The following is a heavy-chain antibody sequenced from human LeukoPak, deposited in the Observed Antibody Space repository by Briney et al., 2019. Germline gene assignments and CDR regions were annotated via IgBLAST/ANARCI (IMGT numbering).Heavy chain of an antibody. J-gene: IGHJ4*02. CDR2: ISYDGSNK. Sequence: GGSLRLSCAASGFAFSSYAMHWVRQAPGKGLEWVAVISYDGSNKYYADSVKGRFTISRDNSKNTLYLQMNSLRAEDTAVYYCAGALRGGIITMIVVVTLEVDYWGQGTLVTVSS. CDR1: GFAFSSYA. V-gene: IGHV3-30-3*01. D-gene: IGHD3-22*01. CDR3: AGALRGGIITMIVVVTLEVDY.